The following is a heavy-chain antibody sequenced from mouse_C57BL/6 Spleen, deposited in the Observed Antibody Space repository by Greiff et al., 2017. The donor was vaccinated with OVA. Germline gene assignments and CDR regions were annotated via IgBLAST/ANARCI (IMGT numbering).Heavy chain of an antibody. V-gene: IGHV5-16*01. CDR1: GFTFSDYY. Sequence: EVKLMESEGGLVQPGSSMKLSCTASGFTFSDYYMAWVRQVPEKGLEWVANINYDGSSTYYLDSLKSRFIISRDNAKNILYLQMSSLKSEDTATYYCARGGYGSTYYFDYWGQGTTLTVSS. CDR2: INYDGSST. D-gene: IGHD1-1*01. J-gene: IGHJ2*01. CDR3: ARGGYGSTYYFDY.